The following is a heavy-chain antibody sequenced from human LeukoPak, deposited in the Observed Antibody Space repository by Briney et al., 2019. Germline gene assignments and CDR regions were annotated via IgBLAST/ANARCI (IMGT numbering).Heavy chain of an antibody. CDR2: IGISSGNT. CDR3: ARDHNYAFDN. CDR1: GFPFSDYS. V-gene: IGHV3-48*04. Sequence: GGSLRLSCTASGFPFSDYSMNWVRQAPGKGLEWISYIGISSGNTKYADSVKGRFTISADDAKNSLYLQMNSLRVEDTAVYYCARDHNYAFDNWGQGTLVSVSS. D-gene: IGHD1-1*01. J-gene: IGHJ4*02.